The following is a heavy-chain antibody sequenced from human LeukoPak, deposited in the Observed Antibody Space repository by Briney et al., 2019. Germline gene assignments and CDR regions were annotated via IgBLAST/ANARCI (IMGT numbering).Heavy chain of an antibody. J-gene: IGHJ4*02. V-gene: IGHV3-23*01. CDR3: AKDRPCINDVCHGDFDY. CDR1: GFIFSSYA. D-gene: IGHD2-8*01. Sequence: GGSLRLSCAASGFIFSSYAMSWVRQAPGKGLEWVSTISGSGGSTYYVDSVKGRFTISRDNSKNTVYLQMNSLRAEDTAVYYCAKDRPCINDVCHGDFDYWGQGTLVTVSS. CDR2: ISGSGGST.